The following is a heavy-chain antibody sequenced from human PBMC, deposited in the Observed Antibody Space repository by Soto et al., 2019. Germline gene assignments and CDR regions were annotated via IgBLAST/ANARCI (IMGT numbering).Heavy chain of an antibody. CDR1: GFTFDDYA. Sequence: PGGSLRLSCAASGFTFDDYAMHWVRQAPGKGLEWVSLISWDGGSTYYADSVKGRFTISGDNSKNSLYLQMNSLRAEDTALYYCAKDISSTTAYYGMDVWGQGTTVTVSS. CDR2: ISWDGGST. V-gene: IGHV3-43D*04. D-gene: IGHD1-26*01. J-gene: IGHJ6*02. CDR3: AKDISSTTAYYGMDV.